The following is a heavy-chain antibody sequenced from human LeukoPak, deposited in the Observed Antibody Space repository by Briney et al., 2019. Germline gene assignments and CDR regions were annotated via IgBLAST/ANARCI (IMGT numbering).Heavy chain of an antibody. J-gene: IGHJ5*02. CDR3: ARVPPTGKTMNWFDP. CDR2: IIPIFGTA. Sequence: SVKVSCKASGGTFSSYAISWVRQAPGQGLEWMGGIIPIFGTANYAQKFQGRVTITADESTSTAYMELSSLRSEDTAVCYCARVPPTGKTMNWFDPWGQGTLVTVSS. CDR1: GGTFSSYA. V-gene: IGHV1-69*13. D-gene: IGHD1-1*01.